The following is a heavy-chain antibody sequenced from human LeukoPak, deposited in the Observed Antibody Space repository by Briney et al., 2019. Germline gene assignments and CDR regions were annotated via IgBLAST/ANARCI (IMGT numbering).Heavy chain of an antibody. CDR1: GFTFSDYY. CDR2: IKWNGGST. Sequence: GGSLRLSCAASGFTFSDYYMSWIRQAPGKGLEWVSGIKWNGGSTGYADSVKGRFTISRDNAKNSLYLQMNSLRVEDTALYYCARDGGDKRWQQSYYFDYWGQGTLVTVSS. J-gene: IGHJ4*02. V-gene: IGHV3-20*04. D-gene: IGHD5-24*01. CDR3: ARDGGDKRWQQSYYFDY.